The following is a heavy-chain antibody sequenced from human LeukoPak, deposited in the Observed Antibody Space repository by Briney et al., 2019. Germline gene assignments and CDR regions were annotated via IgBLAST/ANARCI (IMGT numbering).Heavy chain of an antibody. J-gene: IGHJ6*03. D-gene: IGHD1-1*01. CDR2: INHSGST. V-gene: IGHV4-34*01. CDR1: GGSFSGYY. Sequence: PSETLSLTCAVYGGSFSGYYWSWIRQPPGKGLEWIGEINHSGSTNYNPSLKSRVTISVDTSKNQFSLKLSSVTAADTAVYYCARHRAGTNYYYYYMDVWGKGTTVTISS. CDR3: ARHRAGTNYYYYYMDV.